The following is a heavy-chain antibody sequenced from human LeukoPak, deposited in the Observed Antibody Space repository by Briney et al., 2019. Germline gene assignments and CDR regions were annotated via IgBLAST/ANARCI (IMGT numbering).Heavy chain of an antibody. CDR1: GASLGTYY. CDR2: VYQNGDT. D-gene: IGHD5-12*01. Sequence: SETLSLTCTVSGASLGTYYWTWIRQTPGKGLEWIGYVYQNGDTRYSPSLKSRVTLSVDTSKNQFSLKLNSVTAADTAVYYCARAGYSRRDWGLWSQGAPVTVSS. CDR3: ARAGYSRRDWGL. V-gene: IGHV4-59*01. J-gene: IGHJ4*02.